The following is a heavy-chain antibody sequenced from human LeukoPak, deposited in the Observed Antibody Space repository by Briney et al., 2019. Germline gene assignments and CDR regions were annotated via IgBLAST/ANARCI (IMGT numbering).Heavy chain of an antibody. D-gene: IGHD3-9*01. CDR1: GITLSNYG. Sequence: GGSLRLSCAVSGITLSNYGMSWVRQAPGKGLEWVAGISDSGGRTKYADSVKGRFTTSRDNAKNSLSLQLNSLRVEDTAVYYCARGHYDVLAASYKWTPDYWGQGTLVTVSS. CDR2: ISDSGGRT. CDR3: ARGHYDVLAASYKWTPDY. J-gene: IGHJ4*02. V-gene: IGHV3-23*01.